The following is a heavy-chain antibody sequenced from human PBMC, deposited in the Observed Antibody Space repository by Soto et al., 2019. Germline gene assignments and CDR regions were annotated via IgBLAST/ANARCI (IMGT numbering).Heavy chain of an antibody. D-gene: IGHD6-19*01. Sequence: GASVKVSCKASGYTFTSYAMHLVRQAPGQRLEWMGWINAGNGNTKYSQKFQGRVTITRDTSASTAYMELSSLRSEDTAVYYCARVGIAVAGGYYWGQGTLVTVSS. CDR1: GYTFTSYA. V-gene: IGHV1-3*01. CDR2: INAGNGNT. CDR3: ARVGIAVAGGYY. J-gene: IGHJ4*02.